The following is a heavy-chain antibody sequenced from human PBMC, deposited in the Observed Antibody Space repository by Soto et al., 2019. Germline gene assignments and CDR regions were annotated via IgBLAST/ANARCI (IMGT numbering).Heavy chain of an antibody. D-gene: IGHD3-10*01. CDR2: INHSGST. J-gene: IGHJ2*01. V-gene: IGHV4-34*01. CDR3: AREVPSRYFDL. Sequence: QVRLQQWGAGLLKPSETLPLTCAVYGGSFSGYYWSWIRQPPGKGLEWIGEINHSGSTNYNPSLKSRVTISVDTSKNQFSLKLNSVTAADTAVYYCAREVPSRYFDLWGRGTPVTVSS. CDR1: GGSFSGYY.